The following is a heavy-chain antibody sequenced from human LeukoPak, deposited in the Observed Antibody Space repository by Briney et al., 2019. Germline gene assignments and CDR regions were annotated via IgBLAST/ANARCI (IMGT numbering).Heavy chain of an antibody. J-gene: IGHJ4*02. V-gene: IGHV3-7*03. D-gene: IGHD2-15*01. CDR3: AKSGLNRFDY. Sequence: GGSLRLSCAASGFTFSKYWMTWVRQAPGKGLEWVANIKQDGSEKFYVDSVKGRYTISRDNAKNSVFLQMNSLRAEDTAVYYCAKSGLNRFDYWGQGTLVTVSS. CDR2: IKQDGSEK. CDR1: GFTFSKYW.